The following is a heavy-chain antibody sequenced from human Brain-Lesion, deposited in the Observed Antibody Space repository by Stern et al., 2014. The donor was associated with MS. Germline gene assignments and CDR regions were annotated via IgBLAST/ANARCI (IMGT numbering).Heavy chain of an antibody. CDR1: GGSISSGGYY. D-gene: IGHD2-2*01. J-gene: IGHJ6*02. CDR2: IFNRGSP. Sequence: VQLVESGPGLVKPSQTLSLSCTVSGGSISSGGYYWSWIRQPAGKGLEWIGRIFNRGSPSYTPPLKSRVPISIDPPKTQFSRRLNPMTAADTAVYYCARGRVVPGFQYYATDVWGQGTTVIVSS. V-gene: IGHV4-61*02. CDR3: ARGRVVPGFQYYATDV.